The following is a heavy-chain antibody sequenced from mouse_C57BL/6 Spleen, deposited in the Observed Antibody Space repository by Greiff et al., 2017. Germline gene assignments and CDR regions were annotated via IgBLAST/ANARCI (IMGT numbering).Heavy chain of an antibody. CDR3: ARNYYGSSPHYYAMDY. CDR1: GFSLTSYA. D-gene: IGHD1-1*01. Sequence: QVQLQQSGPGLVAPSQSLSITCTVSGFSLTSYAISWVRQPPGKGLEWLGVIWTGGGTNYNSALKSRLSISKDNSKSQVFLKMNSLQTDDTARYYCARNYYGSSPHYYAMDYWGQGTSVTVSS. V-gene: IGHV2-9-1*01. J-gene: IGHJ4*01. CDR2: IWTGGGT.